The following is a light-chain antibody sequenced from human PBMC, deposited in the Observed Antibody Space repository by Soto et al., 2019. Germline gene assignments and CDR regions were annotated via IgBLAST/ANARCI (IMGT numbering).Light chain of an antibody. CDR1: SSDVGGYNF. J-gene: IGLJ1*01. CDR3: SSYTNSITLYV. CDR2: DVS. Sequence: QSALTQPASVYGSPGQSITVSCTGTSSDVGGYNFVSWYQQHPGKAPKLMIYDVSNRPSGVSDRFSGSKSGNTASLTISGLQAEDEADYYCSSYTNSITLYVFGTGTKVTVL. V-gene: IGLV2-14*01.